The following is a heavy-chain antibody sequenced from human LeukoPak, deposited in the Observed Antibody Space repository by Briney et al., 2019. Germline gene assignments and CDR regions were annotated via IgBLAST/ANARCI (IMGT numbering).Heavy chain of an antibody. CDR1: GGSISSGSYY. D-gene: IGHD6-19*01. Sequence: SETLSLTCTVSGGSISSGSYYWSWIRQPAGKGLEWIGRIYTSGSTNYNPSLKSRVTISVDTSKNQFSLKLSSVTAADTAVYYCARVNKGSGWY. V-gene: IGHV4-61*02. J-gene: IGHJ2*01. CDR3: ARVNKGSGWY. CDR2: IYTSGST.